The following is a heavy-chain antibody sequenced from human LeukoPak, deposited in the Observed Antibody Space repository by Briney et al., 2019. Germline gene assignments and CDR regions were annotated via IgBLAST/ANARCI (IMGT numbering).Heavy chain of an antibody. Sequence: SETLSLTCTVSGGSISSSSYYWGWIRQPPGKGLEWIGSIYYSGSTYYNPSLKSRVTISVDTSKNQFSLKLSSVTAADTAVYYCARDPDWLRFEGNYFDYWGQGTLVTVSS. D-gene: IGHD5-12*01. CDR1: GGSISSSSYY. CDR2: IYYSGST. V-gene: IGHV4-39*07. J-gene: IGHJ4*02. CDR3: ARDPDWLRFEGNYFDY.